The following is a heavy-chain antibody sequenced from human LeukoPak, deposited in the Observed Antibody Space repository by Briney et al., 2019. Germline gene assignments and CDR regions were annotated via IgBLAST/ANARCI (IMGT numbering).Heavy chain of an antibody. Sequence: PGGSLRLSCAASGFNFSRYWMTWVRQAPGKGLEWVANIKQDGSEKYSVGSVKGRFTISGDNAKNSLYLQMNSLRGEDTAVYYCARELTGFDSWGQGTLVTVSS. CDR1: GFNFSRYW. D-gene: IGHD3-9*01. CDR2: IKQDGSEK. CDR3: ARELTGFDS. J-gene: IGHJ4*02. V-gene: IGHV3-7*01.